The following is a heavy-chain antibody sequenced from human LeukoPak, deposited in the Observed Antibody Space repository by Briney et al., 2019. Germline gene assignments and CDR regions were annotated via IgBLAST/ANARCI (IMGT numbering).Heavy chain of an antibody. CDR1: GYTFTSYY. D-gene: IGHD3-10*01. CDR3: AKVPYPGYGSWRPPFMDV. J-gene: IGHJ6*02. V-gene: IGHV1-46*01. CDR2: INPSGGST. Sequence: ASVKVSCKASGYTFTSYYMHWVRQAPGQGLEWMGIINPSGGSTSYAQKFQGRVTMTRDTSTSTVYLELSSLRSKHTAIYFCAKVPYPGYGSWRPPFMDVWGQGTTVAVSS.